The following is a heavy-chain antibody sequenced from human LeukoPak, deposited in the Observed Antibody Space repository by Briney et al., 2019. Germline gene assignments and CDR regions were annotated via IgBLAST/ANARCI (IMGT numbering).Heavy chain of an antibody. CDR1: GFTFSSYA. V-gene: IGHV3-23*01. J-gene: IGHJ6*02. D-gene: IGHD6-13*01. Sequence: PGGSLRLSCAASGFTFSSYAMSWVRQAPGKGLEWVSAISGSGGSTYYADSVKGRFTISRDNSKNTLYLQMNSLRAEDTAVYYCAKGEGSSWFEYYYYGMDVWGQGTTVTVSS. CDR3: AKGEGSSWFEYYYYGMDV. CDR2: ISGSGGST.